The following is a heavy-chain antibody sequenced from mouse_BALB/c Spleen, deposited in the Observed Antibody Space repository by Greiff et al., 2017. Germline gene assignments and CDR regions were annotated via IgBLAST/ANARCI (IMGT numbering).Heavy chain of an antibody. Sequence: VQLQQSGAELVRPGTSVKISCKASGYAFTNYWLGWVKQRPGHGLEWIGDIYPGSGNTYYNEKFKGKATLTADKSSSTAYMQLSSLTSEDSAVYFCARGEWLLRGAMDYWGQGTSVTVSS. CDR3: ARGEWLLRGAMDY. V-gene: IGHV1-63*01. D-gene: IGHD2-3*01. CDR2: IYPGSGNT. CDR1: GYAFTNYW. J-gene: IGHJ4*01.